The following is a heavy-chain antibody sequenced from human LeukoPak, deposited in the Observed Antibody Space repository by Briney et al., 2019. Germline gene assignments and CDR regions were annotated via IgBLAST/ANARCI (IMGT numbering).Heavy chain of an antibody. D-gene: IGHD2-15*01. CDR1: GGSISSSSYY. CDR2: IYYSGST. Sequence: SETLSLTCTVSGGSISSSSYYWGWIRQPPGKGLEWIGSIYYSGSTYYNPSLKSRVTISVDTSKNQFSLKLRSVTAADTAVYYCARRGYCSGGSCYSGGFYFDYWGQGTLVTVSS. J-gene: IGHJ4*02. CDR3: ARRGYCSGGSCYSGGFYFDY. V-gene: IGHV4-39*01.